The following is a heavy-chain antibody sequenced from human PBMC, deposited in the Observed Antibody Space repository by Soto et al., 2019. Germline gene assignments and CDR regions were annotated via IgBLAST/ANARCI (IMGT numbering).Heavy chain of an antibody. Sequence: QVQLQESGPGLVKPSQTLSLTYTVSGGSISSGGYYWSWIRQHPGKGLEWIGYIYYSGSTYYNPSLKRRVTISVDTSKNQFSLKLSSVTAADTAVYYCARSSTSANYFDYWGQGTLVTVSS. CDR3: ARSSTSANYFDY. V-gene: IGHV4-31*03. D-gene: IGHD2-2*01. J-gene: IGHJ4*02. CDR1: GGSISSGGYY. CDR2: IYYSGST.